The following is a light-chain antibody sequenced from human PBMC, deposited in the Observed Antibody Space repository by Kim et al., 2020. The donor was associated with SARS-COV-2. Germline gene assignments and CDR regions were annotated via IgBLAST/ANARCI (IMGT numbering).Light chain of an antibody. J-gene: IGLJ3*02. CDR3: QTWGTGKGV. CDR2: LNSDGSH. V-gene: IGLV4-69*01. Sequence: QPVLTQSPSASASLGASVKLTCTLSSGHSSYAIAWYQQQPEKGPRYLMKLNSDGSHSKGDGIPDRFSGSSSGAERYLTISSLQSEDEADYYCQTWGTGKGVFGGGTQLTVL. CDR1: SGHSSYA.